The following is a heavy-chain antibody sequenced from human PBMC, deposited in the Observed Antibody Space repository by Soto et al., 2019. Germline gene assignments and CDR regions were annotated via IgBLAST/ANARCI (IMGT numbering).Heavy chain of an antibody. CDR3: ARDQPPYYYDSSGYDAFDI. D-gene: IGHD3-22*01. Sequence: ASVKVSCKASGGTFSSYAISWVRQAPGQGLEWMGGIIPIFGTANYAQKFQGRVTITADESTSTAYMELSSLRSEDTAVYYCARDQPPYYYDSSGYDAFDIWG. J-gene: IGHJ3*02. CDR2: IIPIFGTA. V-gene: IGHV1-69*13. CDR1: GGTFSSYA.